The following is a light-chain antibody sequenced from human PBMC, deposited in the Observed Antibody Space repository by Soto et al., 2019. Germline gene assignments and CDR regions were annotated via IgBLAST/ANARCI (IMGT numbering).Light chain of an antibody. CDR2: LGS. CDR3: MQALQGPIT. V-gene: IGKV2-28*01. J-gene: IGKJ5*01. CDR1: QSLLHSDENNY. Sequence: DVVMTQSPLSLPVTPREPASISCRSSQSLLHSDENNYLDWYLQKPGQSPQLLIYLGSTRASGVPDRFSGSGSGTDFTLKISRVEAEDVGVYYCMQALQGPITFGQGTRLEIK.